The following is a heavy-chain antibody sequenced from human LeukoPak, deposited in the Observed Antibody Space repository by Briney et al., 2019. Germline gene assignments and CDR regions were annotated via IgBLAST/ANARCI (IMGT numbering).Heavy chain of an antibody. V-gene: IGHV3-23*01. CDR3: AKEIYGDSTGGRFQQ. CDR1: GFTFSSYA. D-gene: IGHD4-17*01. J-gene: IGHJ1*01. Sequence: GGSLRLSCAASGFTFSSYAMSWVRQAPGKGLEWVSTISGSGGSTNHADSVKGRFTISRDDSKNTLYLQMNSLRAEDTAVYYCAKEIYGDSTGGRFQQWGQGTLVTVSS. CDR2: ISGSGGST.